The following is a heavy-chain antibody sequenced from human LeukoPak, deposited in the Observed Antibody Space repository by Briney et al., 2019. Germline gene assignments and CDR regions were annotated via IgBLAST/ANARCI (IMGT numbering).Heavy chain of an antibody. V-gene: IGHV3-48*02. J-gene: IGHJ4*02. D-gene: IGHD6-19*01. CDR2: ISSTSTI. Sequence: GGSLRLSCAASGFTFSSYSMNWVRQAPGKGLEWVSYISSTSTIYYVDSVKGRFTISRDNAKNSLYLQMNSLRDEDTAVYYCARESSGWYMLDYWGQGTLVTVSS. CDR1: GFTFSSYS. CDR3: ARESSGWYMLDY.